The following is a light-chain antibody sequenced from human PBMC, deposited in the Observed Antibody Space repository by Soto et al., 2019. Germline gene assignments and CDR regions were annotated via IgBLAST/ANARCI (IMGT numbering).Light chain of an antibody. CDR3: CSYAGSYTYV. CDR1: SSDFGGYDY. J-gene: IGLJ1*01. Sequence: QSVLTQPRSVSGSPGQSVTISCTGISSDFGGYDYVSWYQHHPGKAPKLMIYDVNKRPSGVPDRFSGSKSDNTASLTISGLQAEDEADYYCCSYAGSYTYVFGTGTKVTVL. V-gene: IGLV2-11*01. CDR2: DVN.